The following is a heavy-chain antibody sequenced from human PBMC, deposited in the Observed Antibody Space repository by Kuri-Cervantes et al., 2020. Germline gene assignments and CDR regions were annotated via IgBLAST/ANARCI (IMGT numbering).Heavy chain of an antibody. CDR1: GFTFSSYA. V-gene: IGHV3-30*01. J-gene: IGHJ4*02. D-gene: IGHD2-15*01. CDR2: ISYDGSNK. CDR3: ARDVGCSGGSCYSPEMYYFDY. Sequence: GGSLRLSCAASGFTFSSYAMHWVRQAPGKGLEWVAVISYDGSNKYYADSVKGRFTISRDNSKNTLYLQMNSLRAEDTAVYYCARDVGCSGGSCYSPEMYYFDYWGQGTLVTVSS.